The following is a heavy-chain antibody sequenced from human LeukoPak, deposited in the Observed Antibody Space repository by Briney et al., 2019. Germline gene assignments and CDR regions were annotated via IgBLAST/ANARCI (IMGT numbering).Heavy chain of an antibody. CDR3: ARETGCGGDCYTFVSGYYYYGMDV. D-gene: IGHD2-21*02. V-gene: IGHV3-21*01. CDR1: GFTFSSYS. Sequence: RGSLRLSCAASGFTFSSYSMNWVRQAPGKGLEWVSSISSSSSYIYYADSVKGRFTISRDNAKNSLYLQMNSLRAEDTAVYYCARETGCGGDCYTFVSGYYYYGMDVWGQGTTVTVSS. J-gene: IGHJ6*02. CDR2: ISSSSSYI.